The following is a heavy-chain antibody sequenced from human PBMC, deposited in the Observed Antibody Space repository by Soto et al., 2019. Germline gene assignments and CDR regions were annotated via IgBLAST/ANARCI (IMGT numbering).Heavy chain of an antibody. V-gene: IGHV4-59*01. CDR1: GGSMRNYV. CDR2: IHYSGTT. D-gene: IGHD6-13*01. CDR3: AAGEASSRNLAPYYLDF. Sequence: SETLSLTCTVSGGSMRNYVWTWIRQPPGKGLEWIGYIHYSGTTSFFPSYNPSRRSRVTISEDTSKNQFSLKLLSVTTADTAVYFCAAGEASSRNLAPYYLDFWGQGTLVTVSS. J-gene: IGHJ4*02.